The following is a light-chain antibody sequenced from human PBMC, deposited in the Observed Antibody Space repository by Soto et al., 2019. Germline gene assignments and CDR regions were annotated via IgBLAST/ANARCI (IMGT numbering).Light chain of an antibody. CDR1: QSVSSNY. J-gene: IGKJ4*01. CDR2: SAS. V-gene: IGKV3-20*01. Sequence: EIVLXQSPXTLSLSPGERVTLSCRASQSVSSNYLAWYQQKPGQAPRLLIYSASSRATGIPDRFSGSGSGTDFTLTISRLEPEDFAVYYCQQYGGSPRVTFGGGTKVEIK. CDR3: QQYGGSPRVT.